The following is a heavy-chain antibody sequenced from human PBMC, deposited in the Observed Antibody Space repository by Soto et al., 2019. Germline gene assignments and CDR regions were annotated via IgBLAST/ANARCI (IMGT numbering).Heavy chain of an antibody. CDR3: ARVGAARAIKYHFDY. J-gene: IGHJ4*02. CDR2: INHSGST. D-gene: IGHD6-6*01. V-gene: IGHV4-34*01. CDR1: GGSFSVYY. Sequence: PSETLSLTCAVYGGSFSVYYWSWIRQPPGKGLEWIGEINHSGSTNYNPSLKSRVTISVDTSKNQFSLKLSSVTAADTAVYYCARVGAARAIKYHFDYWGQGTLVTVSS.